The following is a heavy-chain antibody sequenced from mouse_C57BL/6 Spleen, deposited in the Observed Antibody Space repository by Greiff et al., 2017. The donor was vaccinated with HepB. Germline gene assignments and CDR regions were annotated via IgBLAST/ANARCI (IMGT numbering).Heavy chain of an antibody. Sequence: EVQGVESGGGLVQPKGSLKLSCAASGFSFNTYAMNWVRQAPGKGLEWVARIRSKSNNYATYYADSVKDRFTISRDDSESMLYLQMNNLKTEDTAMYYCVGWGTAQAGYAMDYWGQGTSVTVSS. CDR1: GFSFNTYA. J-gene: IGHJ4*01. V-gene: IGHV10-1*01. D-gene: IGHD3-2*02. CDR2: IRSKSNNYAT. CDR3: VGWGTAQAGYAMDY.